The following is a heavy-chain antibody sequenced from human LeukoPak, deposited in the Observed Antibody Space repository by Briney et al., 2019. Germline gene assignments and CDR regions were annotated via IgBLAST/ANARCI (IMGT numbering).Heavy chain of an antibody. CDR1: GYTFTSYG. J-gene: IGHJ6*02. V-gene: IGHV1-18*01. CDR3: ARESCGGDCYSQYYYYGMDV. Sequence: ASVKVSCKASGYTFTSYGISWVRQAPGQGLEWMGWISAYNGNTNYAQKFQGRVTITADKSTSTAYMELSSLRSEDTAVYYCARESCGGDCYSQYYYYGMDVWGQGTTVTVSS. CDR2: ISAYNGNT. D-gene: IGHD2-21*02.